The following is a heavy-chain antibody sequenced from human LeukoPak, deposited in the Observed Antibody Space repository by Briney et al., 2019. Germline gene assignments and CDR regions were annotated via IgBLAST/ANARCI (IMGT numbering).Heavy chain of an antibody. Sequence: SETLSLTCTVSGGSISSYYWSWIRQPAGKGLEWIGRIYTSGSTNYNPSLKSRVTMSVDTSKNKFSLKQSSVTAADTPVYYCARDRVEWLPPSSYNWFDPWGQGTLVTVSS. CDR2: IYTSGST. V-gene: IGHV4-4*07. D-gene: IGHD3-3*01. CDR1: GGSISSYY. CDR3: ARDRVEWLPPSSYNWFDP. J-gene: IGHJ5*02.